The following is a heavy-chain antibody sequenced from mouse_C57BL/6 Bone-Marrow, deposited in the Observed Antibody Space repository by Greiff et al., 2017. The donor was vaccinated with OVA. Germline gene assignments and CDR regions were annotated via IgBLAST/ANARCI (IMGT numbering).Heavy chain of an antibody. J-gene: IGHJ4*01. CDR2: IDPSDSYT. Sequence: VQLQQPGAELVMPGASVKLSCKASGYTFTSYWMHWVKQRPGQGLEWIGEIDPSDSYTNYNQKFKGKSTLTVDKSSSTAYIQLSSLTSEDSSVYYSARELLGYAMDYWGQGTAVTVSS. V-gene: IGHV1-69*01. D-gene: IGHD1-1*01. CDR3: ARELLGYAMDY. CDR1: GYTFTSYW.